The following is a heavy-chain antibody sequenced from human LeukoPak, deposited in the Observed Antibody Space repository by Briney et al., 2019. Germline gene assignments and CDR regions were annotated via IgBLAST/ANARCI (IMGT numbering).Heavy chain of an antibody. J-gene: IGHJ4*02. D-gene: IGHD3-22*01. Sequence: SVKVSCKASGGTFSSYAISWVRQAPGQGLEWMGGIIPIFGTANYAQKFQGRVTMTTDASTRTAYIELRNLRSDDTAMYYCARDPSNSSGYHAHFDSWGQGTLVTVSS. CDR2: IIPIFGTA. CDR1: GGTFSSYA. V-gene: IGHV1-69*05. CDR3: ARDPSNSSGYHAHFDS.